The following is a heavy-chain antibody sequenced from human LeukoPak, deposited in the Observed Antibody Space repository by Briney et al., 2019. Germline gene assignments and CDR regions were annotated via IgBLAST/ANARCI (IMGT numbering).Heavy chain of an antibody. CDR2: ISGEGSNT. Sequence: PGGSLRLSCAAAGFTFDEYAMHWVREAPGKGLEWVSLISGEGSNTWYADSVKGQFTISRDNTENSLYLHMNSLGTEDTAFYYCAKDKSPLYYDYIWGSYRLPFDSWGQGTLVTVSS. CDR3: AKDKSPLYYDYIWGSYRLPFDS. V-gene: IGHV3-43*02. J-gene: IGHJ4*02. CDR1: GFTFDEYA. D-gene: IGHD3-16*02.